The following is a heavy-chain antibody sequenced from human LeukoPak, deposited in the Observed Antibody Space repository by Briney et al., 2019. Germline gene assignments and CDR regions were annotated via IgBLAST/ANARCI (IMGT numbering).Heavy chain of an antibody. CDR3: ARNTTEVVTAKWFDP. Sequence: SETLSLTCAVSGYSISSGDYWGWIRQPPGKGLEWIGSIYHSGSTHYNPSLKSRVTISVDTSKNQFSLKLSSVPAADTAVYYCARNTTEVVTAKWFDPWGQGTLVTVSS. CDR2: IYHSGST. V-gene: IGHV4-38-2*01. J-gene: IGHJ5*02. CDR1: GYSISSGDY. D-gene: IGHD2-21*02.